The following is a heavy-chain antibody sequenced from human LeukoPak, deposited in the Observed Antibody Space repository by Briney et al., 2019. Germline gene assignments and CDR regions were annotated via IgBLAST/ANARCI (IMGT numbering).Heavy chain of an antibody. J-gene: IGHJ4*02. V-gene: IGHV4-59*01. CDR3: ARVLGLRDYFFDY. D-gene: IGHD3-16*01. CDR1: GGSISSNY. CDR2: IYYSGST. Sequence: PSETLSLTCTVSGGSISSNYWSWVRQSPGKGLEWIGYIYYSGSTNYNPSLKSRLTLSVDTSTNQFSLKLSSVTAADTAVYFCARVLGLRDYFFDYWGQGILVTVSS.